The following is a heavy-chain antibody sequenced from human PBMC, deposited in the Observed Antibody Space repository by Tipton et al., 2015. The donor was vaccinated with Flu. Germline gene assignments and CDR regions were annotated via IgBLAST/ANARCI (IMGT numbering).Heavy chain of an antibody. CDR3: ATDYAKTDAFDI. CDR2: VFTTGST. V-gene: IGHV4-61*02. CDR1: RGSMSGANYY. D-gene: IGHD4-17*01. Sequence: TLSLTCTVSRGSMSGANYYWSWVRQPAGKGLEWIGRVFTTGSTNCNPSLQSRVTISVDTSKNQFSLEMTSVTAADTAVYYCATDYAKTDAFDIWGHGTMVTVSS. J-gene: IGHJ3*02.